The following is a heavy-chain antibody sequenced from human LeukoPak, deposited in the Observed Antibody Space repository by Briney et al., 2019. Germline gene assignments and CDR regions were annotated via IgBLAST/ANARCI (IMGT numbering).Heavy chain of an antibody. J-gene: IGHJ6*03. V-gene: IGHV4-34*01. CDR2: INHSGST. CDR3: ARHRRIAAAGMGYYYYYYMDV. CDR1: GGSFSGYY. D-gene: IGHD6-13*01. Sequence: PSETLSLTCAVYGGSFSGYYWSWIRQPPGKGLEWIGEINHSGSTNYNPSLKSRVTISVDTSKNQFSLKLSSVTAADTAVYYCARHRRIAAAGMGYYYYYYMDVWGKGTTVTISS.